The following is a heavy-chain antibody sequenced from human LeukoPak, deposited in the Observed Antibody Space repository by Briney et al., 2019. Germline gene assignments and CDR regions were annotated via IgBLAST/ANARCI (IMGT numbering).Heavy chain of an antibody. J-gene: IGHJ3*02. CDR1: GFTFSGSA. V-gene: IGHV3-73*01. Sequence: GGSLRLSCAASGFTFSGSAMHWVRQASGKGLEWVGRIRSKANSYATAYAASVKGRFTISRDDSKNTAYLQMNSLKTEDTAVYYSTSDPPRIAAAGTEFFDIWGQGTMVTVSS. CDR2: IRSKANSYAT. D-gene: IGHD6-13*01. CDR3: TSDPPRIAAAGTEFFDI.